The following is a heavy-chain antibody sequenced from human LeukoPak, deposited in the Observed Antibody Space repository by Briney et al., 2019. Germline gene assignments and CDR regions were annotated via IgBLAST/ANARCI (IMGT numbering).Heavy chain of an antibody. Sequence: PGRSLRLSCAASGFTFSSYAMHWVRQAPGKGLEWMAVISYDGSNKYYADSVKGRFTISRDNSKNTLYLQMNSLRAEDTAVYYCAREVGERWLQFLYYYYGMDVWGQGTTVTVSS. D-gene: IGHD5-24*01. CDR3: AREVGERWLQFLYYYYGMDV. V-gene: IGHV3-30*04. CDR1: GFTFSSYA. CDR2: ISYDGSNK. J-gene: IGHJ6*02.